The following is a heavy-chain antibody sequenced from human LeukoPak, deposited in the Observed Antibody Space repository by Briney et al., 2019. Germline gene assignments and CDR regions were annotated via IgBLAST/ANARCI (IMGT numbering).Heavy chain of an antibody. CDR3: ARDVNFDYDILTGYNYYFYGMDV. CDR1: GFTFSSYW. D-gene: IGHD3-9*01. Sequence: GGSLRLSCAASGFTFSSYWMSWVRQAPGKGLEWVANIKQDGSEKYYVDSVKGRFTISRDNAKNSLYLQMNSLRAEDTAVYYCARDVNFDYDILTGYNYYFYGMDVWGKGTTVTVSS. CDR2: IKQDGSEK. V-gene: IGHV3-7*03. J-gene: IGHJ6*04.